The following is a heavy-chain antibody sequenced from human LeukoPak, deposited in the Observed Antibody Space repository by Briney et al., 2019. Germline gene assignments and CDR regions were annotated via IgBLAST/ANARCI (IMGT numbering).Heavy chain of an antibody. CDR2: IYHSGST. CDR1: GYSISSGYY. CDR3: ARDILVPAASINWFDP. D-gene: IGHD2-2*01. Sequence: SETLSLTCAVSGYSISSGYYWGWTRQPRGKGLEWIGSIYHSGSTYYNPSLKSRVTISVDTSKTQFSLKLSSVTAADTAVYYCARDILVPAASINWFDPWGQGTLVTVSS. V-gene: IGHV4-38-2*02. J-gene: IGHJ5*02.